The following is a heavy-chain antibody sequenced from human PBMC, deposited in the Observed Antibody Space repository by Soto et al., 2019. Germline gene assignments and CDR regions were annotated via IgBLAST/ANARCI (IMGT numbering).Heavy chain of an antibody. D-gene: IGHD3-9*01. V-gene: IGHV3-15*01. CDR3: ATGLLRYYAY. Sequence: PGESLKISCAASGFTFSSYGMHWVRQAPGKGLEWVGRIKSKFDGETIDYAAPVKGRFTISRDDSKNIVYLQMNSLNTEDTAVYYCATGLLRYYAYWGHGTLVTVSS. J-gene: IGHJ4*01. CDR2: IKSKFDGETI. CDR1: GFTFSSYG.